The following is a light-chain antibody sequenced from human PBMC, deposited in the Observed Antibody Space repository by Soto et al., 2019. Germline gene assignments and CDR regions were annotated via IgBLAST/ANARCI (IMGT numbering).Light chain of an antibody. CDR1: QNISNY. Sequence: DMQMTQSPSSLSASVGDRVSITCRSSQNISNYLHWYQQRPGKAPKLLIYAASNLRSGVPSRFSGSGSGTDFPLTISSLQSEDFATYYCQQSYSIPRLTFGPGTKVDIK. V-gene: IGKV1-39*01. J-gene: IGKJ3*01. CDR3: QQSYSIPRLT. CDR2: AAS.